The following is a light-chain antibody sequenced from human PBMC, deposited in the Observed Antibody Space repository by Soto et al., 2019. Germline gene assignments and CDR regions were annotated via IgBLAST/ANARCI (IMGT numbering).Light chain of an antibody. V-gene: IGLV2-11*01. J-gene: IGLJ1*01. CDR1: SSDVGGYNY. CDR3: CLYAGSYTYF. Sequence: QSALTQPRSVYGSPGESVAISCTGTSSDVGGYNYVSWYQQHPGKAPKLMIYDVSKRPSGVPDRFSGSKSGNTASLTISGLQVEDEADYYCCLYAGSYTYFFGTGTKVTVL. CDR2: DVS.